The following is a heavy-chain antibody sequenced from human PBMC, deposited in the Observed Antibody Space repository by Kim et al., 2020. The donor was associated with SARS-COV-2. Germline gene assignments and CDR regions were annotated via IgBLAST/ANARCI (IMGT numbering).Heavy chain of an antibody. V-gene: IGHV4-30-4*01. Sequence: SETLSLTCTVSGGSISSGDYYWSWIRQPPGKGLEWIGYIYYSGSTYYNPSLKSRVTVSVDTSKNQFSLKLSSVTAADTAVYYCARDKRAYYDMLTGYPNRRYYYYCMDVWGQGTPVTVSS. D-gene: IGHD3-9*01. CDR2: IYYSGST. CDR3: ARDKRAYYDMLTGYPNRRYYYYCMDV. J-gene: IGHJ6*02. CDR1: GGSISSGDYY.